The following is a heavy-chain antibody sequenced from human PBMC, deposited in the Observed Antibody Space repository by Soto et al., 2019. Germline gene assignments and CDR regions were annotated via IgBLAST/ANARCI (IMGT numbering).Heavy chain of an antibody. Sequence: QVQLVQSGAEVKKPGSSVKVSCKASVGTFSSYAISWVRQAPGQGLEWMGGIIPIFGTANYAQKFQGRVTITADESTSTAYMELSSLRSEDTAVYYCARGLDDAGSSGHLLDYWGQGTLVTVSS. CDR2: IIPIFGTA. CDR1: VGTFSSYA. D-gene: IGHD6-19*01. J-gene: IGHJ4*02. CDR3: ARGLDDAGSSGHLLDY. V-gene: IGHV1-69*01.